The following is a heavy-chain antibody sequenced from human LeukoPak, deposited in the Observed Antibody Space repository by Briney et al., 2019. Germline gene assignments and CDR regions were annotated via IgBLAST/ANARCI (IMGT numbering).Heavy chain of an antibody. CDR2: IIPIFGTA. V-gene: IGHV1-69*13. CDR1: GGTFSSYA. D-gene: IGHD1-14*01. CDR3: AREYPNLHGVDY. Sequence: SVKVSCKASGGTFSSYAISWVRQAPGQGLEGMGGIIPIFGTANYAQKFQGRVTITADESTSTAYMELSSLRSEDTAVYYCAREYPNLHGVDYWGQGTLVTVSS. J-gene: IGHJ4*02.